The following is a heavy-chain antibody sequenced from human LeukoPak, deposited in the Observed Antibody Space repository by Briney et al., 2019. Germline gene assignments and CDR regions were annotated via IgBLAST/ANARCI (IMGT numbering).Heavy chain of an antibody. CDR2: IKEDGSEI. J-gene: IGHJ6*03. CDR3: AKGRGWEASYYYYYMDV. V-gene: IGHV3-7*01. CDR1: GFNFSTYW. D-gene: IGHD1-26*01. Sequence: GGPLRLSCTASGFNFSTYWMTWVRQVPGKGLEWVANIKEDGSEIYYVDAVKGRFTISRDNSKNTLYLQMNSLRAEDTAVYYCAKGRGWEASYYYYYMDVWGKGTTVTISS.